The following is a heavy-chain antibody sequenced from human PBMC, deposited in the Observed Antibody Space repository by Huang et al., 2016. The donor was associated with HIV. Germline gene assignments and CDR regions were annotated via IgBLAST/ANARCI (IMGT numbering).Heavy chain of an antibody. CDR1: GFTFSSYA. CDR3: ARGSAGVLWFGEM. CDR2: IVDDGSNQ. V-gene: IGHV3-30*04. Sequence: QERLVESGGGVVQPGRSLRLSCAASGFTFSSYAMHWVRQAPGKWLEVGAVIVDDGSNQHYVESVKGRFTISRDNSKKMLYLQMNSLRMGDTAVYYCARGSAGVLWFGEMWGQGTLVTVSS. J-gene: IGHJ4*02. D-gene: IGHD3-10*01.